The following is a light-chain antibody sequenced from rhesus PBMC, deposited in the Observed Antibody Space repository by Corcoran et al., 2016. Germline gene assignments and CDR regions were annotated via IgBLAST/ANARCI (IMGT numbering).Light chain of an antibody. CDR1: QGISSY. CDR3: QPRDSSMFP. V-gene: IGKV1-38*01. CDR2: DAS. Sequence: DIQLTQSPSSLSASVGDRLTITCRASQGISSYFAWYQHKPGKAPNLLRYDASKLQSGVPSRFSGSGSGTEFTLTLNSLQPAAFAISYCQPRDSSMFPFGPRTKLDI. J-gene: IGKJ3*01.